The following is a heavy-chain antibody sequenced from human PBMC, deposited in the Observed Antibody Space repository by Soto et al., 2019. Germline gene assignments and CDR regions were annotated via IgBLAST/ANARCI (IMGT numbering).Heavy chain of an antibody. D-gene: IGHD5-12*01. CDR2: ISGSGGST. CDR3: ANVGRIVATITPIDY. J-gene: IGHJ4*02. V-gene: IGHV3-23*01. CDR1: GFTFSSYA. Sequence: EVQLLESGGGLVQPGGSLRLSCAASGFTFSSYAMSWVRQAPGKGLEWVSAISGSGGSTYYADSVKGRFTISRDNAKNTKYLQMNRLRAEDTAEYYCANVGRIVATITPIDYWGQGTLVTVSS.